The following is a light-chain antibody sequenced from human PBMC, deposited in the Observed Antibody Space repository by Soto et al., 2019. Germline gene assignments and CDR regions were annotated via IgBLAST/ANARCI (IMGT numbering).Light chain of an antibody. J-gene: IGKJ3*01. Sequence: DIVLTQSPATLSLSPGERATLSCRASQSVSNYLAWYQHKPGQAPRLLIYDASNRATGIPARFSGSGSGTYFTLNISSLEPEDFAVYYCQQRSNWPSFGPGTKVDIK. V-gene: IGKV3-11*01. CDR1: QSVSNY. CDR2: DAS. CDR3: QQRSNWPS.